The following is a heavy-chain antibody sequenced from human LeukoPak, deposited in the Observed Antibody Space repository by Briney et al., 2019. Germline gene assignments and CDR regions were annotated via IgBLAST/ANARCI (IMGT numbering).Heavy chain of an antibody. CDR2: IFPSGGEI. D-gene: IGHD3-10*01. Sequence: GGSLRLSCAASGFTFSTFAMIWVRQPPGKGLEWVSSIFPSGGEIHYADSVRGRFTISRDNSKSTLSLQMNSLRAEDTAIYYCAKDHGRITMVRGVIGWFDPWGQGTLVTVSS. V-gene: IGHV3-23*01. J-gene: IGHJ5*02. CDR1: GFTFSTFA. CDR3: AKDHGRITMVRGVIGWFDP.